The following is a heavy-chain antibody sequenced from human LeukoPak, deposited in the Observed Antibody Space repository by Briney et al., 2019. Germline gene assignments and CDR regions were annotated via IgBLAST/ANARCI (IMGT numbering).Heavy chain of an antibody. J-gene: IGHJ6*02. CDR1: GYTFTSYG. Sequence: ASVKVSCKASGYTFTSYGISWVRQAPGQGLEWMGWISAYNGNTNYAQKLQGRVTMTTDTSTSTAYMELRSLRSDDTAVYYCARDSVGARDSYYYYGMDVWGQGTTVTVSS. D-gene: IGHD1-26*01. V-gene: IGHV1-18*01. CDR3: ARDSVGARDSYYYYGMDV. CDR2: ISAYNGNT.